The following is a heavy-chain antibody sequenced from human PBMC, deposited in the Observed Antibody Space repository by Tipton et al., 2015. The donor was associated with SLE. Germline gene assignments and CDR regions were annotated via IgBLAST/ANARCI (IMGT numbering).Heavy chain of an antibody. CDR2: IYYSGST. D-gene: IGHD2-15*01. J-gene: IGHJ3*02. CDR3: ARGKDILVARDAFDI. V-gene: IGHV4-59*12. Sequence: TLSLTCTVSAGSISSYYWSWIRQPPGKGLEWIGDIYYSGSTNYNPSLKSRVTISIDTSKNHFSLKVNSVTAADTAVYYCARGKDILVARDAFDIWCQGTMFTVSS. CDR1: AGSISSYY.